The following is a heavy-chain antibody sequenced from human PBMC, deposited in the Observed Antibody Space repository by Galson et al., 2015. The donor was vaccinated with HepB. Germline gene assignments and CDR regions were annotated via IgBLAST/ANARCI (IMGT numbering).Heavy chain of an antibody. CDR1: GYTFTGYY. CDR2: INPNSGDT. V-gene: IGHV1-2*06. J-gene: IGHJ4*02. Sequence: SVKVSCKASGYTFTGYYMHWVRQAPGQGLEWMGRINPNSGDTNYAQKFQGRVTMTRDTSISTAYMELSRLRSDDTAVYYCVKVPPSGYDQGAPYWGQGTLVTVSS. CDR3: VKVPPSGYDQGAPY. D-gene: IGHD5-12*01.